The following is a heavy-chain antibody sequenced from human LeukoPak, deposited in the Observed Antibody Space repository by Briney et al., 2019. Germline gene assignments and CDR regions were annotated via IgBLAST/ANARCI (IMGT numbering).Heavy chain of an antibody. J-gene: IGHJ6*03. CDR3: ASSPAAAGTWYYYMDV. Sequence: SETLSLTCAVYGGSFSGYYWSWIRQPPGKGLEWIGEINHSGSTNYNPSLKSRVTISVDTSKNQFSLKLSSVTAADTAVYYCASSPAAAGTWYYYMDVWGKGTTVTVS. V-gene: IGHV4-34*01. CDR1: GGSFSGYY. D-gene: IGHD6-13*01. CDR2: INHSGST.